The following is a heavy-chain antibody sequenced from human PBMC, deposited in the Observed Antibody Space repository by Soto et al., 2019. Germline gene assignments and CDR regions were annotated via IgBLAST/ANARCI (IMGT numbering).Heavy chain of an antibody. CDR2: INPNSGST. D-gene: IGHD6-6*01. CDR1: GYTLTSYY. J-gene: IGHJ6*03. V-gene: IGHV1-46*01. Sequence: ASVKVSCKASGYTLTSYYMHWVRQAPGQGLEWMGIINPNSGSTSYAERFQGRVTMTTDTSTSTAYMELRGLRSDDSAVYYCARVRQLVGYFYYYMDVWGNGTTVTVSS. CDR3: ARVRQLVGYFYYYMDV.